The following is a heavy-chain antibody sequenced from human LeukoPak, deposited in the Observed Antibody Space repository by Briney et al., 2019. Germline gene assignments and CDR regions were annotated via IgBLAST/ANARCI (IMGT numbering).Heavy chain of an antibody. Sequence: ASVKVSCKASGYTFTGYYMHWVRQAPGQGLEWMGWINPNSGGTNYAQKFQGRVTMTRDTSISTAYMELSRLRSDDTAVYYCARDAEHYYDSSGYSLEPTDYWGQGTLVTVSS. V-gene: IGHV1-2*02. CDR2: INPNSGGT. CDR3: ARDAEHYYDSSGYSLEPTDY. CDR1: GYTFTGYY. D-gene: IGHD3-22*01. J-gene: IGHJ4*02.